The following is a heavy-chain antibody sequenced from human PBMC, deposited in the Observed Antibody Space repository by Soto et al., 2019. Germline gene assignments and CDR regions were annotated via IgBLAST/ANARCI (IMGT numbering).Heavy chain of an antibody. CDR3: ARQGYSGYDYLEYFDY. Sequence: SETLSLTCTVSGGHISSYYWRWIRHPPGKGLEWIGYIYYSGSTNYNPSLKSRVTISVDTSKNQFSLKLSSVTAADTAVSYCARQGYSGYDYLEYFDYWGQGTLVTVSS. V-gene: IGHV4-59*08. CDR1: GGHISSYY. CDR2: IYYSGST. J-gene: IGHJ4*02. D-gene: IGHD5-12*01.